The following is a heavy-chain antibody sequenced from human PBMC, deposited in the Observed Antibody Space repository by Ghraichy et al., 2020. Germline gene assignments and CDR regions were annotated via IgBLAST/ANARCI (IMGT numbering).Heavy chain of an antibody. J-gene: IGHJ4*02. Sequence: GESLNISCAASGFTFSDFWMYWVRQAPGMGLEWVATIKQSGSEKYYVDSVKGRFTISRDNGKNSVYLEMNSLRAEDTAVYYCARDLPDAGAQPLDNWGQGTLVTVSS. CDR2: IKQSGSEK. D-gene: IGHD2-2*01. CDR3: ARDLPDAGAQPLDN. V-gene: IGHV3-7*01. CDR1: GFTFSDFW.